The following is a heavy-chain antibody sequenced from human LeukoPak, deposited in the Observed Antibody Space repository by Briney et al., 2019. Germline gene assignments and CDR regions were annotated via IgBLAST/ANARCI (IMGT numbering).Heavy chain of an antibody. V-gene: IGHV4-30-4*01. CDR3: ARERYGGKRGFDY. J-gene: IGHJ4*02. D-gene: IGHD4-23*01. CDR1: GGSISSGDYY. CDR2: IYYSGST. Sequence: SETLSLTCTVSGGSISSGDYYWSWIRQPPGKGLEWIGYIYYSGSTYYNPSLKSRVTISVDTSKDQFSLKLSSVTAADTAVYYCARERYGGKRGFDYWGQGTLVTVSS.